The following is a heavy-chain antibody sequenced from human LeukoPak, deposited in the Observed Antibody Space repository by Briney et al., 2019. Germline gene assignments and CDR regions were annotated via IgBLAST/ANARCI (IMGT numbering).Heavy chain of an antibody. J-gene: IGHJ4*02. D-gene: IGHD6-19*01. CDR3: ARADSSGWPIDY. Sequence: SETLSLTCAVYGGSFSGYYWSWLRQPPGKGLEWIGEINHSGSTNYNPSLKSRVTISVDTSKNQFSLKLSSVTAADTAVYYCARADSSGWPIDYWGQGTLVTVSS. CDR1: GGSFSGYY. V-gene: IGHV4-34*01. CDR2: INHSGST.